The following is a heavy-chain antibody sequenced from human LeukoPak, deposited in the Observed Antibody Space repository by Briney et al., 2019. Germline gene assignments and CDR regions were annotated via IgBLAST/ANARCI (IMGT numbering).Heavy chain of an antibody. CDR3: TTAHYYDILTGCRVCYYYYMDV. CDR1: ALIFSEAW. CDR2: IKRKTDGGTT. V-gene: IGHV3-15*01. D-gene: IGHD3-9*01. J-gene: IGHJ6*03. Sequence: GGSLRLSCAASALIFSEAWMNWVRQAPGKGLEWVGRIKRKTDGGTTDYAAPVKGRFTISRDDSKNTLYLQMNSLKTEDTAVYYRTTAHYYDILTGCRVCYYYYMDVWGKGTTVTVSS.